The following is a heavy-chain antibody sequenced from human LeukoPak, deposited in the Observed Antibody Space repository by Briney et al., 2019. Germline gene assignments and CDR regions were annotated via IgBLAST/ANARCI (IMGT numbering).Heavy chain of an antibody. CDR2: IWHDGSHK. V-gene: IGHV3-33*06. Sequence: GRSLRLSCAASGFAFNTYAMHWVRQAPGQGLEWVALIWHDGSHKFYSNSVRGQFTISRDNSKNTVYLQMNSLRAEDTAVYYCAKDPGVQYYYYGMDVWGKGTTVTVSS. D-gene: IGHD3-10*01. CDR1: GFAFNTYA. J-gene: IGHJ6*04. CDR3: AKDPGVQYYYYGMDV.